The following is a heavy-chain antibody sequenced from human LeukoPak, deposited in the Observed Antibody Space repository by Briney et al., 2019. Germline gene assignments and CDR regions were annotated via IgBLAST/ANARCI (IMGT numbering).Heavy chain of an antibody. CDR2: IYSGGST. CDR3: GSYYYVWGSYRYTPRFDY. Sequence: GGSLRLSCAASGFTVSSNYMSWVRQAPGKGLEWASVIYSGGSTYYADSVKGRFTISRDNSKNTLYLQMNSLRVEDTAVYYCGSYYYVWGSYRYTPRFDYWGQGTLVTVSS. CDR1: GFTVSSNY. V-gene: IGHV3-53*01. D-gene: IGHD3-16*02. J-gene: IGHJ4*02.